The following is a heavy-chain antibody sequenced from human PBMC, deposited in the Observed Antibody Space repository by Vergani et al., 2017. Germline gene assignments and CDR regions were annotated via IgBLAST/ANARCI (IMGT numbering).Heavy chain of an antibody. J-gene: IGHJ3*02. CDR1: GFRVTTYY. Sequence: VELLESGGGLAQPGGSLRVSCSASGFRVTTYYMSWVRQAPGKGLEWVTVIKSDGRTSYAESVRGRFTISRDNSKNTLFLHMNSLRPEDTAVYYCAKVGRSEVAGTFGAFDIWVQGTMVTVSS. D-gene: IGHD6-19*01. V-gene: IGHV3-66*01. CDR2: IKSDGRT. CDR3: AKVGRSEVAGTFGAFDI.